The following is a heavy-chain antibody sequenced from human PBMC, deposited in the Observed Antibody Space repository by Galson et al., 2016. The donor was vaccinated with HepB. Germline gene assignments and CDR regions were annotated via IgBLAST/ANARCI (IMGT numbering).Heavy chain of an antibody. V-gene: IGHV3-48*01. CDR2: ISSTSTTI. J-gene: IGHJ6*02. CDR1: GFTFSSHS. Sequence: LRLSCAASGFTFSSHSINWVRQAPGKGLEWVSSISSTSTTIYYADSVKGRFTISRDNAKDSLYLQMNSLRAEDTAVYYCAREWDSSGYYYGYYYYYGIDVWGQGTTVTVSS. D-gene: IGHD3-22*01. CDR3: AREWDSSGYYYGYYYYYGIDV.